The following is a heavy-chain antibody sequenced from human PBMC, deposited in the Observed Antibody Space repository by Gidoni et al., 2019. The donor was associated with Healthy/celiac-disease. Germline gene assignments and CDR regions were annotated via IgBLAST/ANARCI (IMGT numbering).Heavy chain of an antibody. CDR1: GFTFSSYA. D-gene: IGHD3-9*01. CDR3: AKENYDILTGYYGNWFDP. Sequence: EVQLLESGGGLVQPGGSLRLSCEASGFTFSSYAMSWVRQAPGKGLEWVSAISGSGGSTYYADSVKGRFTISRDNSKNTLYLQMNSLRAEDTAVYYCAKENYDILTGYYGNWFDPWGQGTLVTVSS. J-gene: IGHJ5*02. V-gene: IGHV3-23*01. CDR2: ISGSGGST.